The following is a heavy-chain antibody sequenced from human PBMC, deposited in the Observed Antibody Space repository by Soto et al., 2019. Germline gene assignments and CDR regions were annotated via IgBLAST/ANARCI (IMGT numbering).Heavy chain of an antibody. D-gene: IGHD6-6*01. Sequence: EVQLSESGGGLVQPGGSLRLSCAASGFTFRSYSMSWVRQAPGKGLEWVSAINPSGASTYYADSVKGRLTISRDNSKNTVYLQINSLRTEDTAIYYCAKRPKAGRPVDVWGKGTTVTVSS. CDR1: GFTFRSYS. V-gene: IGHV3-23*01. J-gene: IGHJ6*04. CDR2: INPSGAST. CDR3: AKRPKAGRPVDV.